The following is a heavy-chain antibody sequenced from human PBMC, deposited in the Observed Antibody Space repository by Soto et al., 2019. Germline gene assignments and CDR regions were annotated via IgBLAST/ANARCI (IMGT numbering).Heavy chain of an antibody. J-gene: IGHJ6*02. D-gene: IGHD6-6*01. CDR1: GYSFTSYW. V-gene: IGHV5-51*01. CDR2: IYPGDSDT. CDR3: ASLGGREYPNSSSSSYNYGMDV. Sequence: GESLKISCKGSGYSFTSYWIGWVRQMPGKGLEWMGIIYPGDSDTRYSPSFQGQATISADKSISTAYLQWSSLKASDTAMYYCASLGGREYPNSSSSSYNYGMDVWGRGTTAQVSS.